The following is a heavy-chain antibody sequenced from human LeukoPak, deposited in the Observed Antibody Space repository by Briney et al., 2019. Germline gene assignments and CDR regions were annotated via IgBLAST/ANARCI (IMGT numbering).Heavy chain of an antibody. CDR3: AREGATSYKILDY. CDR1: GFPFSTYT. D-gene: IGHD1-1*01. J-gene: IGHJ4*02. V-gene: IGHV3-21*01. CDR2: ISSSSSYI. Sequence: KPGGSLRLSCAASGFPFSTYTMNWVRQAPGKGLEWVSSISSSSSYIYYADSMKGRFTISRDNAKNSLFLQMNNLRAEDTAVYYCAREGATSYKILDYWGQGTLVTVSS.